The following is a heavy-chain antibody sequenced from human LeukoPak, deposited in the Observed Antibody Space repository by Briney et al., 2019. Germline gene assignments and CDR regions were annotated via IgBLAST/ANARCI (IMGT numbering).Heavy chain of an antibody. D-gene: IGHD1-20*01. V-gene: IGHV4-59*01. Sequence: SETLSLTCTVSGVSISSYYWSCIRQPPGKGLEWIGYIYYSGSTNYNPSLKGRVTISVDTSKNQFSLKLSSVTAADTAVYYCARVIAGRSYAFDIWGQGTMVTVSS. CDR1: GVSISSYY. CDR3: ARVIAGRSYAFDI. J-gene: IGHJ3*02. CDR2: IYYSGST.